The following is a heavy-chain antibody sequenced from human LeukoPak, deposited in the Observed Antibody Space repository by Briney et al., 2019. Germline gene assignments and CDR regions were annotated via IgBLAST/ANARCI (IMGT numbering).Heavy chain of an antibody. D-gene: IGHD1-1*01. CDR1: GDSISSSSYY. V-gene: IGHV4-61*02. J-gene: IGHJ4*02. CDR3: ARDRGTWNDDGFDY. Sequence: SETLSLTCTVSGDSISSSSYYWSWIRQPAGKGLEWIGRIYISGSIKYNPSLKSRVTMSVDTSKNQFSLRLSSVTAADTAVYYCARDRGTWNDDGFDYWGQGTLVTVSS. CDR2: IYISGSI.